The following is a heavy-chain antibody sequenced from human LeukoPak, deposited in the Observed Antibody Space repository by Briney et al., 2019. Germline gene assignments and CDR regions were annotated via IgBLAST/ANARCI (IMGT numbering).Heavy chain of an antibody. V-gene: IGHV3-21*04. J-gene: IGHJ5*01. CDR3: ATYLYATSAFDS. CDR1: GFTFTTYS. CDR2: ISSGSTYI. D-gene: IGHD2/OR15-2a*01. Sequence: SGGSLRLSCAASGFTFTTYSMNWVRQAPGKGLEWVSSISSGSTYIYYADSVKGRVTISRDNAEISLSLQMNSLRSEDTAVYYCATYLYATSAFDSWGQGTLVTVSS.